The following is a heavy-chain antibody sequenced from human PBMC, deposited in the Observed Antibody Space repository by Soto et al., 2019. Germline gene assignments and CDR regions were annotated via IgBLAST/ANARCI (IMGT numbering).Heavy chain of an antibody. J-gene: IGHJ6*02. CDR3: ARAEQASSTVTSYYYYGMDV. CDR2: IIPILGIA. V-gene: IGHV1-69*02. CDR1: GGTFSSYT. Sequence: QVQLVQSGAEVKKPGSSVKVSCKASGGTFSSYTISWVRQAPGQGLEWMGRIIPILGIANYAQKFQGRVTITADKSTSTAYMELSSLRSEDTAVYYCARAEQASSTVTSYYYYGMDVWGQGTTVTVSS. D-gene: IGHD4-17*01.